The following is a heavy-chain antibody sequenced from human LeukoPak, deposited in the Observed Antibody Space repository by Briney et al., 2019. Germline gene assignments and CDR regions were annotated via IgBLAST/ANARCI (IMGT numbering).Heavy chain of an antibody. CDR3: TRLLLWFGEYYFDY. J-gene: IGHJ4*02. D-gene: IGHD3-10*01. V-gene: IGHV3-49*04. CDR2: IRSKAYGGTT. CDR1: GFTFGDYA. Sequence: PGGSLRLSCTASGFTFGDYAMSWVRQAPGKGLEWVGFIRSKAYGGTTEYAAYVKGRFTISRDDSKSIAYLQMNSLKTEDTAVYYCTRLLLWFGEYYFDYWGQGTLVTVSS.